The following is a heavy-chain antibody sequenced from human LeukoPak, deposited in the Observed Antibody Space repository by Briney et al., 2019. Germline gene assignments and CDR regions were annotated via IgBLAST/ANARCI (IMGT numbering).Heavy chain of an antibody. Sequence: SETLFLTCNVSRCSISSANYYWSWIRQPAGKGLEWIGRIYNSGCTNYNPSLKSRVTISVDTSKNQFSLKLSSVTAADTAVYYCAREDYYYGSEISHRGWFDPWGQGTLVTVSS. J-gene: IGHJ5*02. CDR2: IYNSGCT. V-gene: IGHV4-61*02. CDR3: AREDYYYGSEISHRGWFDP. CDR1: RCSISSANYY. D-gene: IGHD3-10*01.